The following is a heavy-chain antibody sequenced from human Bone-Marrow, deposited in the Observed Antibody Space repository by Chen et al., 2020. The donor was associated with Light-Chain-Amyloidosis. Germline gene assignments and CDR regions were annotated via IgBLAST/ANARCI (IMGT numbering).Heavy chain of an antibody. Sequence: EVQLEQSGPEVKKPGESLKISCKGSGYTFPNYWIGWVRQMPGKGLEWMGVIYPDDSGARYSPSLEGQVTISADKSITTAYLQWRSLKASDTAMYYCARRRDGYNFDYWGQGTLVTVSS. V-gene: IGHV5-51*01. CDR2: IYPDDSGA. D-gene: IGHD5-12*01. CDR1: GYTFPNYW. CDR3: ARRRDGYNFDY. J-gene: IGHJ4*02.